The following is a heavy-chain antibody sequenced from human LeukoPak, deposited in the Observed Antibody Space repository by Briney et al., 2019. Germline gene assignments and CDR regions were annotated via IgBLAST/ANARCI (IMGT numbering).Heavy chain of an antibody. CDR2: ISWNSGSI. CDR1: GFIFNNYA. D-gene: IGHD6-19*01. V-gene: IGHV3-9*01. CDR3: AKDNRRHYTSGPNPDSLH. Sequence: GGSLRLSCAGSGFIFNNYAMHWVRQPPGKGLEWVSGISWNSGSIDYADSVKGRFTISRDNAKNSLYLQMNSLRDEDTAFYYCAKDNRRHYTSGPNPDSLHWGQGALVTVSS. J-gene: IGHJ4*02.